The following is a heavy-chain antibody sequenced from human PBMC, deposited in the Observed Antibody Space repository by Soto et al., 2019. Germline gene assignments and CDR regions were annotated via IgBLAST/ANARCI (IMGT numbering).Heavy chain of an antibody. Sequence: GGSLRLSCAASGFTFSSYGMHWVRQAPGKGLEWVAVIWYDGRNKYYAHSGKGRFTISRDNSNNTLYRQMNSLRAEDTAVYYCARDRVGWGSIYRYYYYGMDVWGQGTTVTVSS. V-gene: IGHV3-33*01. D-gene: IGHD3-16*01. CDR2: IWYDGRNK. CDR1: GFTFSSYG. CDR3: ARDRVGWGSIYRYYYYGMDV. J-gene: IGHJ6*02.